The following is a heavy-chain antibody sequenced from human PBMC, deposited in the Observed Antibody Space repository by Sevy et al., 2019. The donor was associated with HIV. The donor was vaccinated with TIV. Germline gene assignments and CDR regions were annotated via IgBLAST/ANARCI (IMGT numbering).Heavy chain of an antibody. D-gene: IGHD3-9*01. CDR2: ISSSSSYI. J-gene: IGHJ4*02. CDR3: ARDDDILTGYIFDY. CDR1: GFTFSSYS. V-gene: IGHV3-21*01. Sequence: GGSLRLSCAASGFTFSSYSMNWVHQAPGKGLEWVSSISSSSSYIYYADSVKGRFTISRDNAKNSLYLQMNSLRAEDTAVYYCARDDDILTGYIFDYWGQGTLVTVSS.